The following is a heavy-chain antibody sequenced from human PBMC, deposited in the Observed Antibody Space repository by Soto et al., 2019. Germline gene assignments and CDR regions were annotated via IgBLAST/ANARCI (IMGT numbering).Heavy chain of an antibody. D-gene: IGHD2-2*01. CDR3: ARDLTRQDAHDAFDI. V-gene: IGHV4-59*01. CDR2: IYYRGST. Sequence: QVQLQESGPGLVKPSETLSLTCTVSGGSISSYYWSWIRQPPGKGLEWIGYIYYRGSTNYNPSLKSRVTISVDTSKNQFSLKLSSVTAADTAVYYCARDLTRQDAHDAFDIWGQGTMVTVSS. CDR1: GGSISSYY. J-gene: IGHJ3*02.